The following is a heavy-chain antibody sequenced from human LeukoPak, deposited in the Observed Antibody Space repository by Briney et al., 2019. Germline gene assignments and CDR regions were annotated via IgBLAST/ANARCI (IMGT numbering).Heavy chain of an antibody. CDR3: ARPQGDFWSAYEY. V-gene: IGHV4-39*01. D-gene: IGHD3-3*01. CDR2: IYYIGST. Sequence: PSETLSLTCTVSGGSISSSSYYWGWIRQPPGKGLEWIGNIYYIGSTYYNPSLKSRVTISVDTSKNQFSLKLSSVTAADTAVYYCARPQGDFWSAYEYWGQGTLVTVSS. J-gene: IGHJ4*02. CDR1: GGSISSSSYY.